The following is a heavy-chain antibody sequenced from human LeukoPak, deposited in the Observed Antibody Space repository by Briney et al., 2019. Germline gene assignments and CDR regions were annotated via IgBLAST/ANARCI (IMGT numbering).Heavy chain of an antibody. V-gene: IGHV1-2*02. J-gene: IGHJ4*02. CDR3: ARERSIVGATPFGTFDF. CDR2: INPNGGGT. Sequence: ASVKVSCKASGYTFTGYYMHWVRQAPGQGLEWMGWINPNGGGTNYAQKFQGRLTMTRDTSISTAYMELSSLRSDDTAVYFCARERSIVGATPFGTFDFWGQGTLVTVSS. D-gene: IGHD1-26*01. CDR1: GYTFTGYY.